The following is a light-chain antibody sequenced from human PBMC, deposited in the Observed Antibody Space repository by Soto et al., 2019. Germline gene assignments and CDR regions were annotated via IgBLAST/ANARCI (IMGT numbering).Light chain of an antibody. V-gene: IGKV1-5*03. CDR1: QTISSW. CDR2: KAS. CDR3: QHYNSYAEA. J-gene: IGKJ1*01. Sequence: DIQMTQSPSTLSGSVGDRVTITCRASQTISSWLAWYQQKPGKAPKLLIYKASTLKSGVPSRSSGSGSGTEFTLTISSLQPDGFATYYCQHYNSYAEAFGRGTKVELK.